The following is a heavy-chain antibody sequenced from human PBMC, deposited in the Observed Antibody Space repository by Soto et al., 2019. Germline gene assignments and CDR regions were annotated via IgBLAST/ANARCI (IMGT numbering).Heavy chain of an antibody. Sequence: SQTLSLTCAISGDSVSSNSAAWNWIRQSPSRGLEWLGRTYYRSKWYNDYAVSVKSRITINPDTSKNQFSLQLNSVTPEDTAVYYCARELRFLEWLQNWFDPWGQGTLVTVSS. CDR3: ARELRFLEWLQNWFDP. CDR1: GDSVSSNSAA. CDR2: TYYRSKWYN. J-gene: IGHJ5*02. D-gene: IGHD3-3*01. V-gene: IGHV6-1*01.